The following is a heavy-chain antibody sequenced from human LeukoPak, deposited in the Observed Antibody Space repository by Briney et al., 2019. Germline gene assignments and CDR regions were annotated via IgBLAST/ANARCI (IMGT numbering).Heavy chain of an antibody. CDR1: GGSFSGYF. Sequence: SETLSLTCAVYGGSFSGYFWTWIRQPPGKGLEWIGEINHSGSTNYNPSLKSRVTISVDTSKNQFSLKLSSVTAADTAVYYCARGARNYWPHWFDPWGPGTLVTVSS. J-gene: IGHJ5*02. V-gene: IGHV4-34*01. CDR2: INHSGST. D-gene: IGHD1-7*01. CDR3: ARGARNYWPHWFDP.